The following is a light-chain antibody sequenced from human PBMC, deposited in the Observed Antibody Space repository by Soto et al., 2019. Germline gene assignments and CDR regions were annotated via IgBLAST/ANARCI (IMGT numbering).Light chain of an antibody. V-gene: IGKV3-15*01. CDR1: QSVRSN. CDR3: QQYSNWPLVT. CDR2: GAS. J-gene: IGKJ4*02. Sequence: DIVMTQSPATLSLSPGERATLSCRASQSVRSNLAWYQQKPGQAPRLLIYGASSRATGIPDRFSGSGSGTEFTLTISSLEPEDFAVYYCQQYSNWPLVTFGGGSKVDI.